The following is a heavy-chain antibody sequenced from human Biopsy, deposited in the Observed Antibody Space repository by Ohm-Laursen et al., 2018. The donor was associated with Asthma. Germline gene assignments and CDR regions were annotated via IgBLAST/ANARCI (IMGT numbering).Heavy chain of an antibody. Sequence: SVKVSCKASGGMFGNYAISWVRQAPGLGLEWMGGISPIFGSSNYAQRFQGRVTITADIFTRKVYMELSGLRFDDTAIYYCARPVPKRTILYYYYQMDVGAKGLRSSSP. CDR3: ARPVPKRTILYYYYQMDV. D-gene: IGHD3-3*02. CDR1: GGMFGNYA. CDR2: ISPIFGSS. V-gene: IGHV1-69*06. J-gene: IGHJ6*02.